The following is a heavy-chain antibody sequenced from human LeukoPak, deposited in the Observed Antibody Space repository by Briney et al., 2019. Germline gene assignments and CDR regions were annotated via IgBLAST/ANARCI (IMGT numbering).Heavy chain of an antibody. Sequence: GGSPRLSCAASGFTFSSYAISWVRQAPGKGLEWVSAISGSGDSPYYADSVKGRFTISRDNSKNTLYLQMNSLRSEDTAVYYCAKGTYYDFWSGSLNDYWGQGTLVTVSS. CDR2: ISGSGDSP. CDR3: AKGTYYDFWSGSLNDY. D-gene: IGHD3-3*01. V-gene: IGHV3-23*01. J-gene: IGHJ4*02. CDR1: GFTFSSYA.